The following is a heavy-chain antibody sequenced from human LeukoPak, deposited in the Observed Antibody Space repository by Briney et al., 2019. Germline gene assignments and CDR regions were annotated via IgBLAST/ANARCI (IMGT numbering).Heavy chain of an antibody. J-gene: IGHJ6*04. V-gene: IGHV1-2*06. CDR1: GYTFTGYY. Sequence: ASVKVSCKASGYTFTGYYMHWVRQAPGQGSEWMGRINHNSGGTNYAQKFQGRDNINRDKNISTAYMELSRLRSDATAVYYCARARELVTWDVWGKGTTVTVSS. CDR3: ARARELVTWDV. D-gene: IGHD1-26*01. CDR2: INHNSGGT.